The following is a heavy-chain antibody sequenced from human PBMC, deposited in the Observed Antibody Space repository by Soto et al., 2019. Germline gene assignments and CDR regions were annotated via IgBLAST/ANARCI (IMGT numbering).Heavy chain of an antibody. Sequence: SETLSLTCTVSGGSISRSSYYWGWIRQPPGKGLEWIGGIYYSGSTYYNPSLKSRVTISVDTSKNQFSLKLSSVTAADTAVYYCARLMVRGVIPHYWGQGTXVTVSS. CDR1: GGSISRSSYY. D-gene: IGHD3-10*01. V-gene: IGHV4-39*01. CDR2: IYYSGST. J-gene: IGHJ4*02. CDR3: ARLMVRGVIPHY.